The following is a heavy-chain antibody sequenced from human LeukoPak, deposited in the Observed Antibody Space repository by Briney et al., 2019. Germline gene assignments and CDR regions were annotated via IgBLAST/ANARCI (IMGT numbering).Heavy chain of an antibody. D-gene: IGHD3-22*01. J-gene: IGHJ4*02. Sequence: SETLSLTCAVYGGSFSGYYWSWIRQPPGKRLEWIGEINHSGSTNYNPSLKSRVTISVDTSKNQFSLKLSSVTAADTAVYYCASHYDSSGYYYAYWGQGTLVTVSS. CDR1: GGSFSGYY. V-gene: IGHV4-34*01. CDR2: INHSGST. CDR3: ASHYDSSGYYYAY.